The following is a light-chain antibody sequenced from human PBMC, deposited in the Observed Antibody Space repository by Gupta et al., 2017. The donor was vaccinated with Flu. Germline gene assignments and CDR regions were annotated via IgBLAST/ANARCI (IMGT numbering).Light chain of an antibody. CDR1: KLGEKQ. CDR2: QDY. J-gene: IGLJ1*01. V-gene: IGLV3-1*01. CDR3: QAWDSNAYV. Sequence: CYGNKLGEKQFCWYQQKPGQSPLLVIYQDYRRPSGIPGRFSGATSVKTATLTITGTQAMDEADYYCQAWDSNAYVFGTGTKVTVL.